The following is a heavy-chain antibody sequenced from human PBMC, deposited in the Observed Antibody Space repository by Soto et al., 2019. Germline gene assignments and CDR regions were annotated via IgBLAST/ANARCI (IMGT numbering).Heavy chain of an antibody. J-gene: IGHJ3*02. Sequence: EVQLVESGGGLVQPGGSLRLPCAASGLTVITNYMSWVRQAPGKGLEWVSVIYNDGSTYFADSVQGRFTISRDNSKNTLYLQMNSLRAEDTAVYYCARGSGWYYAFDIWGQGTMVTVSS. CDR3: ARGSGWYYAFDI. V-gene: IGHV3-66*01. CDR1: GLTVITNY. D-gene: IGHD6-19*01. CDR2: IYNDGST.